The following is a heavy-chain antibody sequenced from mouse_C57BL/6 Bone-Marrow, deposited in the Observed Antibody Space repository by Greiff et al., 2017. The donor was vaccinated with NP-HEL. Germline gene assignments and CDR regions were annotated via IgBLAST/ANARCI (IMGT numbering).Heavy chain of an antibody. CDR2: IDPANGNT. J-gene: IGHJ4*01. D-gene: IGHD2-4*01. V-gene: IGHV14-3*01. CDR3: ARGGLRSYAMDY. CDR1: GFNIKNTY. Sequence: VQLQQSVAELVRPGDSVKLSCTASGFNIKNTYMPWVKQRPEQGLEWIGRIDPANGNTKYAPKFQGKATITADTSSNTAYLQLSSLTSEDTAIYYCARGGLRSYAMDYWGQGTSVTVSS.